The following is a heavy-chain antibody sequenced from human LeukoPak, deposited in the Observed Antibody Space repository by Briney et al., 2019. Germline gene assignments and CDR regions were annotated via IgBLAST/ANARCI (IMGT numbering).Heavy chain of an antibody. D-gene: IGHD3-10*01. V-gene: IGHV4-59*08. CDR2: IYYSGST. Sequence: PSETLSLTCTVSGGSISSYYWSWIRQPPGKGLEWIGYIYYSGSTNYNPSLKSRVTISVDTSKNQFSLKLSSVTAADTAVYYCARVDVLLWFGESIVDYWGQGTLVTVSS. J-gene: IGHJ4*02. CDR3: ARVDVLLWFGESIVDY. CDR1: GGSISSYY.